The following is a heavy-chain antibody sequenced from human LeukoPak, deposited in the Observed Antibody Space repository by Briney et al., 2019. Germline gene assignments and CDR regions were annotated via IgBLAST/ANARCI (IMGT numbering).Heavy chain of an antibody. D-gene: IGHD6-19*01. V-gene: IGHV1-46*01. CDR1: GYTFTSYG. CDR3: ARGAVAGRRVDY. J-gene: IGHJ4*02. CDR2: INPSGGST. Sequence: GASVKVSCKASGYTFTSYGISWVRQAPGQGLEWMGIINPSGGSTSYAQKFQGRVTMTRDTSTSTVYMELSSLRSEDTAVYYCARGAVAGRRVDYWGQGTLVIVSS.